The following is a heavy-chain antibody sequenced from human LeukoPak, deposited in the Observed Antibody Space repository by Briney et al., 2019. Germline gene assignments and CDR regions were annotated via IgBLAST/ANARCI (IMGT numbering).Heavy chain of an antibody. CDR3: ARDQGYYDSSGYYYDAFDI. D-gene: IGHD3-22*01. Sequence: SETLSLTCAVSGGSISSGAYSWSWIRQPPRKGLEWIGYVYYSGGTYYNPSLKSRVTISVDTSKNQFSLKLSSVTAEDTAVYYCARDQGYYDSSGYYYDAFDIWGQGTMVTVSS. CDR2: VYYSGGT. V-gene: IGHV4-30-4*07. J-gene: IGHJ3*02. CDR1: GGSISSGAYS.